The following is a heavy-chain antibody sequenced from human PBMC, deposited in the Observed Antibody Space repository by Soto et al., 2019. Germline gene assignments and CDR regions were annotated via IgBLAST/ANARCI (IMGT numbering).Heavy chain of an antibody. Sequence: GGSLRLSCAASGFTFSSYSMNWVRQAPGKGLEWVSYISSSSSTIYYADSVKGRFTISRDNAKNSLYLQMNSLRDEDTAVYYCARDPHPRNGYNIKWGRRAFDIWGQGTMVTVSS. CDR1: GFTFSSYS. V-gene: IGHV3-48*02. D-gene: IGHD5-12*01. CDR2: ISSSSSTI. J-gene: IGHJ3*02. CDR3: ARDPHPRNGYNIKWGRRAFDI.